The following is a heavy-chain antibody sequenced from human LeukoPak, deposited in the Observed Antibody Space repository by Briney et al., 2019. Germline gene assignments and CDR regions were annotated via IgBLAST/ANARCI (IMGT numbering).Heavy chain of an antibody. D-gene: IGHD3-9*01. V-gene: IGHV7-4-1*02. CDR3: ARDYPHHLVSDY. Sequence: ASVKVSCKTSGYTFNIHAINWVRQAPGQGLEWMGWINTNTGNPTYAQGSTGRFVFSLDTSVRTAYLQINSLKAEDTAVYFCARDYPHHLVSDYWGQGTLITVSS. CDR2: INTNTGNP. CDR1: GYTFNIHA. J-gene: IGHJ4*02.